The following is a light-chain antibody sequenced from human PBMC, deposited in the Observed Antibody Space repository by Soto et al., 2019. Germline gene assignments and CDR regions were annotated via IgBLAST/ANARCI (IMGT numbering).Light chain of an antibody. V-gene: IGLV2-8*01. J-gene: IGLJ7*01. CDR2: EVT. CDR1: SSDVGGYDY. Sequence: QSALTQPPSASGSPGRSVTISCTGTSSDVGGYDYVSWFQQHPGKAPKLIIYEVTKRPSGVPDRFSASKSGNTASLTVSGLQAEDEADYYCAAWDDSLSGAVFGGGTQLTVL. CDR3: AAWDDSLSGAV.